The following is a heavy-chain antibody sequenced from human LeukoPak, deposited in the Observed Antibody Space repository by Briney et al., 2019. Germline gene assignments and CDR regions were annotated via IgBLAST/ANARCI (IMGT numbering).Heavy chain of an antibody. CDR2: INGEGSSA. D-gene: IGHD5-18*01. V-gene: IGHV3-74*01. J-gene: IGHJ3*02. CDR1: RFTFSSYW. CDR3: IRADTGRLHGLDI. Sequence: GGSLRLSCAASRFTFSSYWMHWVRQAPGKGLLWVSRINGEGSSAYYADSVKGRFTISRDNANNTLYLQMNSLRDEDTAVYYCIRADTGRLHGLDIWGQGTRVTVSS.